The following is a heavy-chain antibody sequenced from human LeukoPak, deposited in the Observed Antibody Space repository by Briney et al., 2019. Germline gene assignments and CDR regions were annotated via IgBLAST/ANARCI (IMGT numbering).Heavy chain of an antibody. CDR2: INHSGST. CDR3: ARVSVLRYFDWFTSVPDY. CDR1: GGSLSGYY. J-gene: IGHJ4*02. V-gene: IGHV4-34*01. Sequence: SETLSLTCAVYGGSLSGYYWSWIRQPPGKGMEWIGEINHSGSTHYNTSLKSRVTISADTSKNQFSLKLSSVTAADTAVYYCARVSVLRYFDWFTSVPDYWGQGTLVTVSS. D-gene: IGHD3-9*01.